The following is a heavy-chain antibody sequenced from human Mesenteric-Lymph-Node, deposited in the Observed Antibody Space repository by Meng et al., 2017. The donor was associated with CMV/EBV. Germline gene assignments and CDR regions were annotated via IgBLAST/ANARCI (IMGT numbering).Heavy chain of an antibody. CDR2: ISASGGST. J-gene: IGHJ4*02. CDR1: GFTFSSYA. CDR3: AKTGCSDISCYYFDS. Sequence: GESLKISCAASGFTFSSYAMNWVRQAPGKGLECVSGISASGGSTYHADSVKGRFSISRDNSKNTLYLQMNNLRAEDTAVYYCAKTGCSDISCYYFDSWGQGTLVTVSS. V-gene: IGHV3-23*01. D-gene: IGHD2-2*01.